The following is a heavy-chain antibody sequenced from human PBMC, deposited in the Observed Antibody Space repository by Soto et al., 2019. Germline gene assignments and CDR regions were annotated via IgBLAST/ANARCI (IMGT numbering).Heavy chain of an antibody. V-gene: IGHV4-59*08. Sequence: SETLSLTCNVSDGSLSGYYWSWIRQPPGKGLEWIGYIYFSGGAFYNPSLKSRVTVSVDTAKNQVSLKLNSVTAADTAIYYCARFLHTSSHSFDYWGQGTLVTVSS. CDR2: IYFSGGA. J-gene: IGHJ4*02. CDR3: ARFLHTSSHSFDY. CDR1: DGSLSGYY. D-gene: IGHD6-13*01.